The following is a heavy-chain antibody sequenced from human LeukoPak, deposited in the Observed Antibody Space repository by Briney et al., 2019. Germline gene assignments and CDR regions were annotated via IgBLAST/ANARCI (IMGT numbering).Heavy chain of an antibody. J-gene: IGHJ4*02. V-gene: IGHV3-9*03. CDR2: ISWNSGSI. CDR3: AKDIDSGFSGTPCYFDY. CDR1: GFTFDDYA. D-gene: IGHD2/OR15-2a*01. Sequence: GGSLRLSCAASGFTFDDYAMHWVRQAPGKGLEWVSGISWNSGSIGYADSVKGRFTISRDNAKNSLYLQMNGLRAEDMALYYCAKDIDSGFSGTPCYFDYWGQGTLVTVSS.